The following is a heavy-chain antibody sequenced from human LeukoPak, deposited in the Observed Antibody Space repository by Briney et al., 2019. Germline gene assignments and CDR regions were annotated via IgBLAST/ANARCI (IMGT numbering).Heavy chain of an antibody. J-gene: IGHJ4*02. Sequence: GGSLRLSCSASVFTFSSYAMHWVRQAPGKGLEWVSYISSSSGFTKYADSVKGRFTISRDNAKNSLYLQMYSLRAEDTAVYYCARDLGGSSPGFDHWGQGTLVIVSS. V-gene: IGHV3-21*05. CDR3: ARDLGGSSPGFDH. D-gene: IGHD1-26*01. CDR1: VFTFSSYA. CDR2: ISSSSGFT.